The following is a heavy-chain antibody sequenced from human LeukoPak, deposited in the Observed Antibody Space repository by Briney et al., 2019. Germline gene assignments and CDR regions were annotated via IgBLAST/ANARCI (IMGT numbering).Heavy chain of an antibody. CDR1: EFTFKSYG. D-gene: IGHD2-15*01. J-gene: IGHJ4*02. Sequence: GGSLRLSCTASEFTFKSYGMHWVRQAPGKGLEWVAFIRFDGSDEHYADSVKGRFTISRDNSKNTLYLQMNSLRAEDTAVYYCAKDRRGSCNAGSCYCCDYWGRGALVTVSS. CDR2: IRFDGSDE. CDR3: AKDRRGSCNAGSCYCCDY. V-gene: IGHV3-30*02.